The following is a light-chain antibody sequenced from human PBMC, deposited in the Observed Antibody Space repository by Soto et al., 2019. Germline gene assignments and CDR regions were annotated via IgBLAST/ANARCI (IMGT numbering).Light chain of an antibody. Sequence: QSALTQPASVSGSPGQSIAISCTGTSSDVGSYDLVSWYQQHPGKAPKLMIYEVTKRPSGVSSRFSDSKSGNTASLTISGLQAEDDADYYCCSSAGGGTYVFGTGTKLTVL. CDR1: SSDVGSYDL. CDR3: CSSAGGGTYV. V-gene: IGLV2-23*02. CDR2: EVT. J-gene: IGLJ1*01.